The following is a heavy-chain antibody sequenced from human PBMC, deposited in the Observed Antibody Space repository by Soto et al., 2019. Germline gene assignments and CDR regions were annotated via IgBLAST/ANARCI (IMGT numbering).Heavy chain of an antibody. CDR3: ARANQEDDDAFDI. V-gene: IGHV4-4*02. J-gene: IGHJ3*02. Sequence: QVQLQESGPGLVKPSGTLSLTCAVSGGSISSSNWWSWVRQPPGKGLEWIGEIYHSGSTNYNPSLKSPVSISVDKSKNQFSLKLSAVTAADTAVFYCARANQEDDDAFDIWGQGTMVTVSS. CDR1: GGSISSSNW. CDR2: IYHSGST.